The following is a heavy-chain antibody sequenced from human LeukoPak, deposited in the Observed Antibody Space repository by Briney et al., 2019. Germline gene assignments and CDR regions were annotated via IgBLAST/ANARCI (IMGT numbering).Heavy chain of an antibody. CDR3: ARGVEMATIKAFDYFDY. D-gene: IGHD5-24*01. J-gene: IGHJ4*02. V-gene: IGHV4-59*01. CDR2: IYYSGST. CDR1: GRPISSYY. Sequence: ASETLSLTCTVSGRPISSYYWSWIRQPPGKGLVSIGYIYYSGSTNYNPSLKSRVTISVDTSKNQFSLKLSSVTAADTAVYYCARGVEMATIKAFDYFDYWGQGTLVTVSS.